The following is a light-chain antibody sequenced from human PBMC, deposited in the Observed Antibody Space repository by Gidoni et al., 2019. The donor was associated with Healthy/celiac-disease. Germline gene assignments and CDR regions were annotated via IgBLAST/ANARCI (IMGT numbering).Light chain of an antibody. V-gene: IGLV1-51*01. Sequence: QSVLTQPPSVSAAPGHKVTIPCSGSSSNIGNNYVSWYQQLPGTAPKLLIYDNNKRPSGIPDRFSGSKSGTSATLGITGLQTGDEADYYCGTWDSSLSAVVFGGGTKLTVL. CDR1: SSNIGNNY. CDR3: GTWDSSLSAVV. CDR2: DNN. J-gene: IGLJ2*01.